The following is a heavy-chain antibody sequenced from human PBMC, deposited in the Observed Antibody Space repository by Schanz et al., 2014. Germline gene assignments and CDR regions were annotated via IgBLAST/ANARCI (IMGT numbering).Heavy chain of an antibody. CDR3: AKHVRSLTGNDY. CDR2: ISYDGSSK. CDR1: GFSFRSYG. D-gene: IGHD3-9*01. Sequence: VQLVESGGGLVQPGGSVRLSCGASGFSFRSYGMHWVRQAPGKGLEWVALISYDGSSKNHADSVQGRFTISRDNSKNALYLQMDSLRAEDTAVYYCAKHVRSLTGNDYWGQGTLVTVSS. J-gene: IGHJ4*02. V-gene: IGHV3-30*18.